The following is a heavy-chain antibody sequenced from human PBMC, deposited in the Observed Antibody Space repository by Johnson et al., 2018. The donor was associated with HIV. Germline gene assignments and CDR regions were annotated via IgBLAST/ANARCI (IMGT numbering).Heavy chain of an antibody. CDR3: ARDRAPVYSSSSSPFDAFDI. V-gene: IGHV3-30*04. CDR1: GFTFSSYA. CDR2: ISYDGSNK. D-gene: IGHD6-6*01. Sequence: QVQLVESGGGVVQPGRSLRLSCAASGFTFSSYAMHWVRQAPGKGLEWVAVISYDGSNKYYADSVKGRFTISRDNSKNTLYLQMNSLRADDTAVYYCARDRAPVYSSSSSPFDAFDIWGQGTMVTVSS. J-gene: IGHJ3*02.